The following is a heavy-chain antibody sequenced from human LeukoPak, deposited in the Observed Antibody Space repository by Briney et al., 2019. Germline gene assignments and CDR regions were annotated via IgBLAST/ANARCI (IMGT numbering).Heavy chain of an antibody. CDR2: MNPNSGNT. Sequence: VASVKVSCQASGYTFTSYDINWVRQATGQGLEWMGWMNPNSGNTGYAQKFQGRVTITRNTSISTAYMELSSLRSEDTGVYYCARSNRFSDFDYWGQGTLVTVSS. D-gene: IGHD1-14*01. V-gene: IGHV1-8*03. J-gene: IGHJ4*02. CDR3: ARSNRFSDFDY. CDR1: GYTFTSYD.